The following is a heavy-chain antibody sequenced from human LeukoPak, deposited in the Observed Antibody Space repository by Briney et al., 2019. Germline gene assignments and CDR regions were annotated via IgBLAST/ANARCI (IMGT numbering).Heavy chain of an antibody. CDR3: ATVVVGAKNFYYYYMDV. V-gene: IGHV4-34*01. CDR2: INHSGST. J-gene: IGHJ6*03. CDR1: GGSFRGYY. D-gene: IGHD1-26*01. Sequence: SETLSLTCAVYGGSFRGYYWSWIRQPPGKGLEWIGEINHSGSTNYNPSLKSRVTISVDTTKNQFSLKLSSVTAADTAVYYCATVVVGAKNFYYYYMDVWGKGTTVTVSS.